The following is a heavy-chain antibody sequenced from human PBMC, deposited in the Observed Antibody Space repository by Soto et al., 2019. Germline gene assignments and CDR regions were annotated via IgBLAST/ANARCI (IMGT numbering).Heavy chain of an antibody. V-gene: IGHV3-53*01. CDR3: VRTSSY. D-gene: IGHD2-2*01. CDR2: IFGGGTT. Sequence: EVQLVASGGGLIQPGGSLRLSCAASGFAVNSDYMSWVRQAPGKGLEWVSVIFGGGTTYYSDSVKGRFTISRDNSKNTVFVQMNSLRAEDTAVYYCVRTSSYWGQGTRVIVSS. CDR1: GFAVNSDY. J-gene: IGHJ4*02.